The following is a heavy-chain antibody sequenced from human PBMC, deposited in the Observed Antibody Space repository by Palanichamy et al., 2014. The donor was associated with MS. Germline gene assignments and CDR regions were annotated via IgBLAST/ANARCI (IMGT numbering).Heavy chain of an antibody. CDR2: IYYSGST. D-gene: IGHD2-15*01. Sequence: QVQLQESGPGLVKPSQTLSLTCTVSGGSITSGVYFWSWIRQHPGKGLEWIGYIYYSGSTYYNPSLKSRVTISVDTSKNQFSLNLTSVTAADTAVYYCARDDCSGGSCYGYWGQGTLVTVSS. CDR3: ARDDCSGGSCYGY. V-gene: IGHV4-31*03. J-gene: IGHJ4*02. CDR1: GGSITSGVYF.